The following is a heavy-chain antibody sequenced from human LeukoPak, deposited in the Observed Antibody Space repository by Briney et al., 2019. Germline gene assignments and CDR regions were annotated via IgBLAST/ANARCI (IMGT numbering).Heavy chain of an antibody. J-gene: IGHJ4*02. Sequence: GASVKVSCKASGYTFTGYYMHWVRQAPGQGLEWMGWINPNSGGTNYAQKFQGRVTMTRDTSISTAYVELSRLRSDDTAVYYCARGSYDILTGYYLLDYWGQGTLVTVSS. V-gene: IGHV1-2*02. CDR1: GYTFTGYY. D-gene: IGHD3-9*01. CDR3: ARGSYDILTGYYLLDY. CDR2: INPNSGGT.